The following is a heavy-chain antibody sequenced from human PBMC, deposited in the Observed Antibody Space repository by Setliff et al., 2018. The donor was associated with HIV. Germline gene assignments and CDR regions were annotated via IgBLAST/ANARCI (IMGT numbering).Heavy chain of an antibody. D-gene: IGHD3-16*01. V-gene: IGHV7-4-1*02. J-gene: IGHJ4*02. Sequence: ASVKVSCKASGYTFTSYAVNWVRQAPGQGLEWVGWIHTNTGDPTYAQGFTGRFVFSFDTSVSTAYLQISGLKAEDTAVYYCANGNDRFENWGQGTLVTVSS. CDR1: GYTFTSYA. CDR2: IHTNTGDP. CDR3: ANGNDRFEN.